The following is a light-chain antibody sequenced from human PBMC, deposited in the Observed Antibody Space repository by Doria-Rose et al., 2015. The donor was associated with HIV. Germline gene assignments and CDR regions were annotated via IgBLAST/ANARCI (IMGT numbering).Light chain of an antibody. CDR2: KVS. J-gene: IGLJ1*01. CDR1: DVGGYNL. CDR3: SSYSSGSTRYV. Sequence: DVGGYNLVSWYQQHPGKAPKLMIFKVSYRPSGVSARFSGSKSGNTASLTISGLQADDEADYFCSSYSSGSTRYVFGTGTEATVL. V-gene: IGLV2-14*03.